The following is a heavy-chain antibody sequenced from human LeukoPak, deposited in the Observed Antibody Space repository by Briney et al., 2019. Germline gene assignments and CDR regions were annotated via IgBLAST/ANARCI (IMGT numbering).Heavy chain of an antibody. V-gene: IGHV3-30*01. D-gene: IGHD3-10*01. CDR2: ISSGGTYE. CDR3: ARDSTYYYDSGSSGPHHFDN. Sequence: SGKSLRLSCAASGFTFSNYAMHWVRQAPGKGLEWVSLISSGGTYEYYADSVKGRFTISRDNSKNTLYLQLNSLRAEDTAVYYCARDSTYYYDSGSSGPHHFDNWGQGTLVTVSS. CDR1: GFTFSNYA. J-gene: IGHJ4*02.